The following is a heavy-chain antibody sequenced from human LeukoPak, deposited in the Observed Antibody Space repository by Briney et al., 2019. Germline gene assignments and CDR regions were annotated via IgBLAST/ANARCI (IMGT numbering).Heavy chain of an antibody. D-gene: IGHD3-10*01. CDR1: GGSISSHY. CDR3: ARRSHGDRFYFDL. J-gene: IGHJ2*01. CDR2: IYHSGST. V-gene: IGHV4-59*11. Sequence: SETLSLTCTVSGGSISSHYWSWIRQPPGKGLEWIGYIYHSGSTDYNPSLKSRVTMSVDTSKNQFSLKLSSVTAADTAVYYCARRSHGDRFYFDLWGRGTLVTVSS.